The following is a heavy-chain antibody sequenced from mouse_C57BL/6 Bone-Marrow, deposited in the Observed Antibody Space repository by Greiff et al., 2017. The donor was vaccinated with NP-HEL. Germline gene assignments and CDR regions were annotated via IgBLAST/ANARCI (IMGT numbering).Heavy chain of an antibody. Sequence: VQLQQSGAELVRPGASVKLSCTASGFNIKDDYMHWVKQRPEQGLEWIGWLDPENGDTEYASKFQGKATITADTSSNTAYLQLSSLTSEDTAFYYCTTWPGAYWGQGTLVTVSA. J-gene: IGHJ3*01. CDR3: TTWPGAY. CDR2: LDPENGDT. V-gene: IGHV14-4*01. CDR1: GFNIKDDY.